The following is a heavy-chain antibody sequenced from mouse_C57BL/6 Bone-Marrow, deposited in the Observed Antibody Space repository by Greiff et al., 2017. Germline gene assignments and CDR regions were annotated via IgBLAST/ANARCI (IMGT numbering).Heavy chain of an antibody. J-gene: IGHJ4*01. CDR3: AKPRDYYGYAMDY. CDR1: GYTFTSYW. CDR2: IDPSDSYT. D-gene: IGHD1-1*01. V-gene: IGHV1-69*01. Sequence: QVQLKESGAELVMPGASVKLSCKASGYTFTSYWMHWVKQRPGQGLEWIGEIDPSDSYTNYNKKFKGKSTLTVDKSSSTAYMQLSSLTSADSAVYYCAKPRDYYGYAMDYWGQGTSVTVSS.